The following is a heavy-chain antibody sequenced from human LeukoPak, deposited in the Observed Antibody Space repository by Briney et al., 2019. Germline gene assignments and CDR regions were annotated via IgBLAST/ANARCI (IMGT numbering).Heavy chain of an antibody. CDR2: ISPNSDNI. J-gene: IGHJ5*02. Sequence: TPGGSLRLSCAATGFSFRDRYMSWIRQAPGKGMEWVAYISPNSDNIHYADSVKGRFTISRDNAKNSLYLQMNSLRAEDTAVYYCARDHYGDYLNTRGGNWFDPWGQGTLVTVSS. CDR1: GFSFRDRY. CDR3: ARDHYGDYLNTRGGNWFDP. D-gene: IGHD4-17*01. V-gene: IGHV3-11*04.